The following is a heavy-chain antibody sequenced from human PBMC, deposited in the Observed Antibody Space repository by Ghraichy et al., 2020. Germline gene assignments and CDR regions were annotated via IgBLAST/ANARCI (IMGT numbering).Heavy chain of an antibody. J-gene: IGHJ4*02. Sequence: GGSLRLSCAASGLTFSIYGMSWVRQAPGKGLEWVASITGSGGSTYYADSVKGRFTISRDNAKNTLYLQIYSLRAEDTATYYCVKLTSSGSDYWGQGTLVTVSS. D-gene: IGHD3-10*01. V-gene: IGHV3-23*01. CDR2: ITGSGGST. CDR3: VKLTSSGSDY. CDR1: GLTFSIYG.